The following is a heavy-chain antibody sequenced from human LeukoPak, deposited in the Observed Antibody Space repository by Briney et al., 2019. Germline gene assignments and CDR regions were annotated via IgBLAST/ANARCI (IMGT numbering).Heavy chain of an antibody. CDR2: IYPGDSDI. Sequence: AGESLKISCKGSGYSFTNYWIGWVSQMPGKGLEWMGIIYPGDSDIRYSPSFQGQVTMSADKSINTAYLQWSSLKASDSAMYYCARQQWGFSEYDAFDIWGQGTMVTVSS. CDR1: GYSFTNYW. D-gene: IGHD7-27*01. CDR3: ARQQWGFSEYDAFDI. J-gene: IGHJ3*02. V-gene: IGHV5-51*01.